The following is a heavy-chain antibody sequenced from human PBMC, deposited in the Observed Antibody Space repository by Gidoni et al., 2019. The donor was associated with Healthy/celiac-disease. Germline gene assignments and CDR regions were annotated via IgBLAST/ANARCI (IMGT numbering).Heavy chain of an antibody. CDR1: GYTFTSYD. J-gene: IGHJ4*02. D-gene: IGHD3-16*01. CDR3: ARGARPTRVGGGVWLGY. CDR2: RNPNSGNT. V-gene: IGHV1-8*01. Sequence: QVQLVQSGAEVKKPGASVKVSCKASGYTFTSYDINWVRQATGQGLEWMGWRNPNSGNTGCAQKFQGRVTMTRNTSISTAYMELSSLRSEDTAVYYCARGARPTRVGGGVWLGYWGQGTLVTVSS.